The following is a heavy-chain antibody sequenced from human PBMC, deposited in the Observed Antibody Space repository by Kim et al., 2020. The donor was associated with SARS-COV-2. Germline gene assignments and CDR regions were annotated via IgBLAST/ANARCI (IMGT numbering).Heavy chain of an antibody. CDR3: ARDSSGYYDSSGIGGDY. J-gene: IGHJ4*02. V-gene: IGHV3-21*01. CDR1: GFTFSSYS. Sequence: GGSLRLSCAASGFTFSSYSMNWVRQAPGKGLEWVSSISSSSSYIYYADSVKGRFTISRDNAKNSLYLQMNSLISEDTAVYYCARDSSGYYDSSGIGGDYWRQGTLVAVSS. D-gene: IGHD3-22*01. CDR2: ISSSSSYI.